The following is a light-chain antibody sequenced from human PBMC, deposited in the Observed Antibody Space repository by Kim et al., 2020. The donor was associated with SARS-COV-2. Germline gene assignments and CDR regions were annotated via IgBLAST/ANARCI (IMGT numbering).Light chain of an antibody. J-gene: IGKJ4*01. V-gene: IGKV1-39*01. CDR1: QNMNSY. CDR2: TAS. CDR3: QQSASIPLT. Sequence: IQMTQSPSSLSASVGDRVIITCRASQNMNSYLNWYQQKPGKAPKLLIYTASRLQSGVPSRFSGGGSGSVFTLTISSLQPEDFATYFCQQSASIPLTFGGGTKLEIK.